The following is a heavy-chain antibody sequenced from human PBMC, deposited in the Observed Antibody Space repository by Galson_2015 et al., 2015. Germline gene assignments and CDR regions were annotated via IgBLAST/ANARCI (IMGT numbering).Heavy chain of an antibody. CDR2: IIPISGTA. CDR1: GGAFSSST. D-gene: IGHD1-26*01. Sequence: SVQASCKASGGAFSSSTISWGRQGPGQGLEWMGGIIPISGTANHAQKFQGRVTFIADESSTTAYMELSSLTSEATAVYYCARGGSVGVTTRWFDPWGQGTLVSVSS. V-gene: IGHV1-69*13. J-gene: IGHJ5*02. CDR3: ARGGSVGVTTRWFDP.